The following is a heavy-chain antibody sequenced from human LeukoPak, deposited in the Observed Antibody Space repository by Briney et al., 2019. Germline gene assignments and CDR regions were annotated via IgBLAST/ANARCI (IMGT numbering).Heavy chain of an antibody. CDR2: IWYDGSEK. V-gene: IGHV3-33*06. J-gene: IGHJ4*02. CDR1: GFSFSRYG. D-gene: IGHD3-22*01. CDR3: AKVGLDSSVNYFDY. Sequence: AGGSLRLSCAASGFSFSRYGMHWVRQAPGKGLEWVATIWYDGSEKYYADSMKGRFTISRDNSKNTLSLQMNSLRVEDTAVYYCAKVGLDSSVNYFDYWGQGTLVTVSS.